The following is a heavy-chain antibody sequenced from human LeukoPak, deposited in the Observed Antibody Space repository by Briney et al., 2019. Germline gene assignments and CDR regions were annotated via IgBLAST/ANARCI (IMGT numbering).Heavy chain of an antibody. J-gene: IGHJ4*02. D-gene: IGHD1-26*01. Sequence: SETLSLTCAVYGGSFSGYYWSWIRQPPGKGLEWIGEINHSGSTNYNPSLKSRVTISVDTSKNQFSLKLSSVTAADTAVYYCARTVGATTAYWGQGTLVTVSS. CDR2: INHSGST. CDR3: ARTVGATTAY. CDR1: GGSFSGYY. V-gene: IGHV4-34*01.